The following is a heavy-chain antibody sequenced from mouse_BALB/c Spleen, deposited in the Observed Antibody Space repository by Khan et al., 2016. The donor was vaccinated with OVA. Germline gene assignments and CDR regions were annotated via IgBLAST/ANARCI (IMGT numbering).Heavy chain of an antibody. D-gene: IGHD1-1*01. Sequence: EVQLQESGPGLVKPSQSLSLTCTVTGYSITSDYAWNWIRQLPGNKLEWMAYISYSGSTGYNPSLKNRVPITPVTSKTQFFLQLNSVTTEDTATYYCARRFYYGHWYFDVWGAGTPVTVSS. CDR2: ISYSGST. V-gene: IGHV3-2*02. J-gene: IGHJ1*01. CDR3: ARRFYYGHWYFDV. CDR1: GYSITSDYA.